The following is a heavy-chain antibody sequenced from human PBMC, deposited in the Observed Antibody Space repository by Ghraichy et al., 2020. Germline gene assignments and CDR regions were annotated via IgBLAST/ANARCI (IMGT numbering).Heavy chain of an antibody. J-gene: IGHJ4*02. CDR2: ISSSSSSI. CDR3: ARSHYDISGYHHY. D-gene: IGHD3-22*01. Sequence: GESLNISCAASGFTFSSHSMNWVRQAPGKGLEWVLSISSSSSSIYYAESVEGRFTISRDNAKNSLYLQMNSLRAEDTAVYYCARSHYDISGYHHYWGQGTLVTVSS. CDR1: GFTFSSHS. V-gene: IGHV3-21*01.